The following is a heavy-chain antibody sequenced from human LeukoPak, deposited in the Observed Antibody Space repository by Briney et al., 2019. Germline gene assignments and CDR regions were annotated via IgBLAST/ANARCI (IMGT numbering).Heavy chain of an antibody. V-gene: IGHV4-4*07. J-gene: IGHJ3*02. CDR3: TRGAVVSTPPVVLDT. CDR1: GGSISNYY. CDR2: ILSSGST. Sequence: SETLSLTCTVSGGSISNYYWNWIRQSAGRGLELIGRILSSGSTNYSPSLKSRVTMSVDTSKNQFSLKLTSVTAANRAVYYGTRGAVVSTPPVVLDTWAKGKMVTSSS. D-gene: IGHD2-15*01.